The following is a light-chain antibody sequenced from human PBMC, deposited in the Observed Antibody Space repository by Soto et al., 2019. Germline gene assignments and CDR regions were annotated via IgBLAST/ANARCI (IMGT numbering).Light chain of an antibody. Sequence: QSVLTQPRSVSGSPGQSVTISCTGTSSDVGGYNYVSWYQQHPGKAPKLMIYDVSKRPSGVPDRFSGSKSGNTASLTISGLQAEDEADYYCCSYAGSYRVVVFGGGTKVTVL. CDR3: CSYAGSYRVVV. CDR2: DVS. V-gene: IGLV2-11*01. CDR1: SSDVGGYNY. J-gene: IGLJ2*01.